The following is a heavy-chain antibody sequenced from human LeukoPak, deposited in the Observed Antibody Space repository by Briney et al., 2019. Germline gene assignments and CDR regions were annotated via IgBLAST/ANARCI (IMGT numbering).Heavy chain of an antibody. CDR3: ARGAVGIAVAGTDFDY. D-gene: IGHD6-19*01. CDR1: GGSISSYY. V-gene: IGHV4-4*07. CDR2: IYTSGST. J-gene: IGHJ4*02. Sequence: SSETLSLTCTVSGGSISSYYWSWIRRPAGKGLEWIGHIYTSGSTNYNPSLKSRVTISVDKSKNQFSLKLSSVTAADTAVYYCARGAVGIAVAGTDFDYWGQGTLVTVSS.